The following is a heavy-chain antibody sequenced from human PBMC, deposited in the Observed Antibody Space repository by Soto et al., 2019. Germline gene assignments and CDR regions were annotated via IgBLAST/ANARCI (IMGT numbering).Heavy chain of an antibody. CDR2: SYYSGST. V-gene: IGHV4-59*01. J-gene: IGHJ4*02. CDR1: GASIRNYY. Sequence: QVHLQESGPGLVKPSETLSLTCTVSGASIRNYYWSWIRQPPGKGLEWIGFSYYSGSTNYNPSLNGRVTMSVDTSKNQFSLKLTSVTAADTAVYYCARDQNGSPHFDYWGQGILVTVSS. CDR3: ARDQNGSPHFDY. D-gene: IGHD1-26*01.